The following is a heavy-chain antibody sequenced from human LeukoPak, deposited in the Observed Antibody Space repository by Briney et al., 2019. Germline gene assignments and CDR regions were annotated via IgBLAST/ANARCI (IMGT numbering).Heavy chain of an antibody. Sequence: PGGSLRLSCAASGFTFSDYYMSWIRQAPGKGLEWVSYISSSGSTIYYADSVEGRFTISRDNAKNSLYLQMNSLRAEDTAVYYCARDRDYYGSDWFDPWGQGTLVTVSS. D-gene: IGHD3-10*01. J-gene: IGHJ5*02. CDR1: GFTFSDYY. V-gene: IGHV3-11*01. CDR2: ISSSGSTI. CDR3: ARDRDYYGSDWFDP.